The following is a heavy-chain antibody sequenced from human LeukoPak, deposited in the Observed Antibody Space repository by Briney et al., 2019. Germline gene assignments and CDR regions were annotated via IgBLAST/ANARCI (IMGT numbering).Heavy chain of an antibody. CDR1: GGSISSYY. D-gene: IGHD1-26*01. Sequence: ETLSLTCTVSGGSISSYYWSWIRQPPGKGLEWMGIIYPGDSDTRYSPSFQGQVTISADKSISTAYLQWSSLKASDTAMYYCARHLRGNSGSYNYYYGMDVWGQGTTVTVSS. V-gene: IGHV5-51*01. J-gene: IGHJ6*02. CDR2: IYPGDSDT. CDR3: ARHLRGNSGSYNYYYGMDV.